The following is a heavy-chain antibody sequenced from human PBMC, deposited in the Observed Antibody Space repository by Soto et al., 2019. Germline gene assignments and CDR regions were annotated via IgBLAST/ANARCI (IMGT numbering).Heavy chain of an antibody. CDR3: ARDGLELVSNDYGMDV. CDR2: IYYSGST. V-gene: IGHV4-61*01. CDR1: SPSLSSSSYY. J-gene: IGHJ6*02. D-gene: IGHD1-7*01. Sequence: PSQTLSLTCTVSSPSLSSSSYYWSWIRHPPGKGLEWSGYIYYSGSTNYNPSLKGRVTMSVDTSKNQFSLELSSVTAADTAVYYCARDGLELVSNDYGMDVWGQGTTVTVSS.